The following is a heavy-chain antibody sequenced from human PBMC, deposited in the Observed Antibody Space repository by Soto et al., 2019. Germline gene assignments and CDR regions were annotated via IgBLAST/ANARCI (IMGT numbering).Heavy chain of an antibody. Sequence: SETLSLTCTVSGGSISSGGYYWSWIRQHPGTGLEWIGHISYSGSTYYNTSLKSRVTISVDTSKNQFSLILNSVTAADTAVYYCARDLWGYCGTDCYPLDVWGQGTTVTVSS. J-gene: IGHJ6*02. CDR2: ISYSGST. D-gene: IGHD2-21*02. CDR1: GGSISSGGYY. V-gene: IGHV4-31*03. CDR3: ARDLWGYCGTDCYPLDV.